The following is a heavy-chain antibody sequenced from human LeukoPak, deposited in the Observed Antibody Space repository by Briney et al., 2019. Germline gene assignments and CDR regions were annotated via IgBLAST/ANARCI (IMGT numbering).Heavy chain of an antibody. CDR3: ARAPSEIGGYYPEYFRH. V-gene: IGHV3-74*01. Sequence: RGSLTPSCAASGFTFSSYWMHWVRQAPGKGLVWVSRIKSDGKTNYADSVKGRFTISRDNAKNTVSLQMNSLRAEDTGVYYCARAPSEIGGYYPEYFRHWGQGTLVSVSS. D-gene: IGHD3-22*01. CDR2: IKSDGKT. CDR1: GFTFSSYW. J-gene: IGHJ1*01.